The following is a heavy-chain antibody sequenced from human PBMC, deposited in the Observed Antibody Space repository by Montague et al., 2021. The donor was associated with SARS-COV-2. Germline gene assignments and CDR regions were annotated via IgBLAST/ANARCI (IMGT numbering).Heavy chain of an antibody. D-gene: IGHD3-10*01. CDR1: GGSISSFY. V-gene: IGHV4-59*12. Sequence: SETLSLTCTVSGGSISSFYWSWFRQPPGKGLEWNGYISVCGSTNTNPSLTGRVTMSVDTSKNKFSLKVNSVTVADTAVYYCERDRPRAYYYGSGTYTWGGSGMDPWGQGTTVAVSS. CDR3: ERDRPRAYYYGSGTYTWGGSGMDP. J-gene: IGHJ6*02. CDR2: ISVCGST.